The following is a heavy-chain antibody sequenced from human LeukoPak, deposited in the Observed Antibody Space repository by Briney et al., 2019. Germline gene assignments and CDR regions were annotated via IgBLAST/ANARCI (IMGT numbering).Heavy chain of an antibody. CDR3: AKDHYSSGWYPTPFDY. D-gene: IGHD6-19*01. CDR2: ISGSGGST. V-gene: IGHV3-23*01. CDR1: GFTFSSYA. J-gene: IGHJ4*02. Sequence: GGFLRLSCAASGFTFSSYAMSWVRQAPGKGLEWVSAISGSGGSTYYADSVKGRFTISRDNSKNTLYLQMNSLRAEDTAVYYCAKDHYSSGWYPTPFDYWGQGTLVTVSS.